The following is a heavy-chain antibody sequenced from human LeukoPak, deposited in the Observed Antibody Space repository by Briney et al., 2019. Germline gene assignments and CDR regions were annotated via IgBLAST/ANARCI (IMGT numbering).Heavy chain of an antibody. D-gene: IGHD3-22*01. Sequence: PSVKVSCKASGGTFSSYAISWVRQAPGPGLEWMGRIIPIFGTANYAQKFHGRVTITTYESTSTAYMELSSLRSEDTAVYYCARDYYDSSGYYYGYWGQGTLVTVSS. CDR3: ARDYYDSSGYYYGY. V-gene: IGHV1-69*05. CDR2: IIPIFGTA. J-gene: IGHJ4*02. CDR1: GGTFSSYA.